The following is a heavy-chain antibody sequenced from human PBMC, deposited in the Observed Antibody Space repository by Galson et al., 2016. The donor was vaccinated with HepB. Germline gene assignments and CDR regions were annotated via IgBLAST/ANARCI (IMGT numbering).Heavy chain of an antibody. CDR1: GFTFSTYA. CDR2: ISGSGDT. Sequence: SLRLSCAASGFTFSTYAMSWVRQAPGKGLEWGSGISGSGDTKFADSVKGRFTTSRDNSKTTLYLQMNGLRVEDTAVYYWAIMFPLYSSGWYVRGDGWFDSWGQGTLVTVSS. D-gene: IGHD6-19*01. J-gene: IGHJ5*01. V-gene: IGHV3-23*01. CDR3: AIMFPLYSSGWYVRGDGWFDS.